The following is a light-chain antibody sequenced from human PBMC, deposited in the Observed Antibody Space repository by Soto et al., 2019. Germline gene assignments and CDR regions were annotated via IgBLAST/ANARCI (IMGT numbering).Light chain of an antibody. V-gene: IGKV3-15*01. CDR3: QQYNNWPPLT. CDR2: DAS. CDR1: QSVSSN. J-gene: IGKJ4*01. Sequence: EIVMTQSPATLSVSPGETATLSCRASQSVSSNLAWYQQKPGQAPRLLISDASTRATGIPARFSGSGSGTEFTLSISSLQSEDFAVYYCQQYNNWPPLTFGGGNKVEIK.